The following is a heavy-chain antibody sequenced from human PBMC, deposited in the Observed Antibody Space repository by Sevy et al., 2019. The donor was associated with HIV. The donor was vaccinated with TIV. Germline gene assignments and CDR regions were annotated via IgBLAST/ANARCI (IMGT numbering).Heavy chain of an antibody. V-gene: IGHV4-34*01. CDR3: ARWRGTRITMIVVVVNGYFDY. J-gene: IGHJ4*02. CDR2: IYHSGST. D-gene: IGHD3-22*01. CDR1: GGSFSDYS. Sequence: WETLSLTCAVYGGSFSDYSWSWIRQPPGKELEWIGEIYHSGSTNYNPSLKSRVTISVDTSKNQFSLKLSSVTAADTAVYCCARWRGTRITMIVVVVNGYFDYWGQGTLVTVSS.